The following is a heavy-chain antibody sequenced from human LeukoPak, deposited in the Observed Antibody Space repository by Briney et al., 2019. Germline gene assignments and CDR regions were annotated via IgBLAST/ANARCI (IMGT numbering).Heavy chain of an antibody. J-gene: IGHJ5*02. CDR1: GFTFSSYA. D-gene: IGHD6-19*01. CDR3: ARDGAFGAVAVTGSEFDP. CDR2: ISYDGSNK. Sequence: PGGSLRLSCAASGFTFSSYAMHWVRQAPGKGLEWVAVISYDGSNKYYADSVRGRFTISRDNSKNTLYLQMNSLRAEDTAVYYCARDGAFGAVAVTGSEFDPWGQGTLVTVSS. V-gene: IGHV3-30-3*01.